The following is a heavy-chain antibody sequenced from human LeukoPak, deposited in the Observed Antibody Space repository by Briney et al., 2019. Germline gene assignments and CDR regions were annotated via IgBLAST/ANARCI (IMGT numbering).Heavy chain of an antibody. D-gene: IGHD1-1*01. CDR2: ISNDGSKK. V-gene: IGHV3-30-3*01. CDR3: AKAPGTTGKGFDP. J-gene: IGHJ5*02. Sequence: GRSLRLSCAASGFTFSRCAMHWVRQAPGKGLEWVAVISNDGSKKYYADSVKGRFTISRDDSKNTLYLQMNSLRTEDTAVYYCAKAPGTTGKGFDPWGQGTLVTVSS. CDR1: GFTFSRCA.